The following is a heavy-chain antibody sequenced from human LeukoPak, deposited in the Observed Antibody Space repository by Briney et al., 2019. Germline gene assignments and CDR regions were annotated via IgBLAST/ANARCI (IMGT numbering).Heavy chain of an antibody. CDR1: GGSFSGYY. Sequence: SETLSLTCAVYGGSFSGYYWSWIRQPPGKGLEWIGEINHSGSTNYYPSLRGRVTISLDTPKSQFSLKLSSVTAADTAVYYCARDPSGWAGFFDYWGQGTLVTVSS. CDR3: ARDPSGWAGFFDY. D-gene: IGHD6-19*01. V-gene: IGHV4-34*01. J-gene: IGHJ4*02. CDR2: INHSGST.